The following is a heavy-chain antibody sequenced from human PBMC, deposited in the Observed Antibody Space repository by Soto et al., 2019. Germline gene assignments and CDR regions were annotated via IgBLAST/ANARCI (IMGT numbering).Heavy chain of an antibody. V-gene: IGHV3-33*01. J-gene: IGHJ6*03. D-gene: IGHD4-4*01. Sequence: GGSLSLSCAASGFTFSSYGMHWVRQAPGKGLEWVAVIWYDGSNKYYADSVKGRFTISRDNSKNTLYLQMNSLRAEDTAVYYCARPYSTGDYYYYMDVWGKGTTVTVSS. CDR1: GFTFSSYG. CDR2: IWYDGSNK. CDR3: ARPYSTGDYYYYMDV.